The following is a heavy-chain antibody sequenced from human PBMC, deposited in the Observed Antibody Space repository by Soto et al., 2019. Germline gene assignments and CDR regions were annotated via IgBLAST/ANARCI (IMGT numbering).Heavy chain of an antibody. CDR1: GYTLTELS. V-gene: IGHV1-24*01. J-gene: IGHJ3*02. D-gene: IGHD2-15*01. CDR3: ATAWGVVVDATVGAFDI. Sequence: ASVKVSCKVSGYTLTELSMHWVRQAPGKGLEWMGGFDPEDGETIYAQKFQGRVTMTEDTSTDTAYMELSSLRSEDTAVYYCATAWGVVVDATVGAFDIWGQGTIVTVSS. CDR2: FDPEDGET.